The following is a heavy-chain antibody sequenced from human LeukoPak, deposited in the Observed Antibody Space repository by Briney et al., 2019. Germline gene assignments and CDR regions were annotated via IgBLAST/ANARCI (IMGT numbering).Heavy chain of an antibody. CDR3: ARVSRGGLYYFDH. D-gene: IGHD2-15*01. CDR1: GGSIALYY. J-gene: IGHJ4*02. Sequence: KPSETLSLTCTVSGGSIALYYWSWIRQPPGKGLDWIGYISYSGSTNYNPSLKSRVTISVDTSKNQFSLSLSSVTAADTAMYYCARVSRGGLYYFDHWGQGTLVTISS. V-gene: IGHV4-59*01. CDR2: ISYSGST.